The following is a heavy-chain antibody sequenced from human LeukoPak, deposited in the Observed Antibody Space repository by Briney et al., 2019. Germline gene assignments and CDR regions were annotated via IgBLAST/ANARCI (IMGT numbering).Heavy chain of an antibody. J-gene: IGHJ5*02. Sequence: GASVKVSCKASGYTFTSYYMHWVRQAPGQGLEWMGIINPSGGSTSYAQKFQGRVTMTRDMSTSTVYMELSSLRSEDTAVYYRARAPSNPEDIVVVPAVGWFDPWGRGTLVTVSS. CDR2: INPSGGST. V-gene: IGHV1-46*01. CDR1: GYTFTSYY. D-gene: IGHD2-2*01. CDR3: ARAPSNPEDIVVVPAVGWFDP.